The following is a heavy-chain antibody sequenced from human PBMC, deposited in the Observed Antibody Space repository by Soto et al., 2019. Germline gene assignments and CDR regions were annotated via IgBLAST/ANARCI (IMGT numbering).Heavy chain of an antibody. CDR1: GFTFSSYA. CDR2: ISSSGSTI. V-gene: IGHV3-48*04. Sequence: GGSLRLSCAASGFTFSSYAMSWVRQAPGKGLEWVSDISSSGSTIYYADSVKGRFTISRDNAKNSLYLQMNSLRAEDTAVYYCARDDGSSWYYYYYYMDVWGKGTTVTVSS. D-gene: IGHD6-13*01. J-gene: IGHJ6*03. CDR3: ARDDGSSWYYYYYYMDV.